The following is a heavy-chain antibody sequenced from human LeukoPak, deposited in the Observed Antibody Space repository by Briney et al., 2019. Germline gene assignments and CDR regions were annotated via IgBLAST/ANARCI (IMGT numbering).Heavy chain of an antibody. J-gene: IGHJ5*02. D-gene: IGHD3-3*01. Sequence: SETLSLTCTVSGDSIRSYYWSWLRQPPGKGLEWIGYIYYSGSTNYNPSLKSRVTISLDTSKNHFSLKVSSVTAADTAVYYCASGNYDFWSGHPNWFDPWGQGTLVTVSS. CDR3: ASGNYDFWSGHPNWFDP. CDR1: GDSIRSYY. CDR2: IYYSGST. V-gene: IGHV4-59*01.